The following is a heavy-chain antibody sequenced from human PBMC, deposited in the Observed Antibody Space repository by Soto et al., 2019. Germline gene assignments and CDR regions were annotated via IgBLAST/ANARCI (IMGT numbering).Heavy chain of an antibody. Sequence: EVRLVESGGDLVQPGGSLRLSCAASGLTFNDHWMHWVRQAPGKGLLWVSRINNDGSLTNYADSVKGRFTTSRDNDRNTLYLQMNSLRADDTAVYYCERGGGGLTDYWGQGTLVTVSS. V-gene: IGHV3-74*01. CDR1: GLTFNDHW. J-gene: IGHJ4*02. CDR2: INNDGSLT. D-gene: IGHD3-16*01. CDR3: ERGGGGLTDY.